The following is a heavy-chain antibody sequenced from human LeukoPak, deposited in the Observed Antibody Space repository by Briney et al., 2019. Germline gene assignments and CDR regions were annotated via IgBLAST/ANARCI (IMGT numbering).Heavy chain of an antibody. CDR2: IVVGSGNT. J-gene: IGHJ4*02. CDR1: GFTFTSSA. V-gene: IGHV1-58*02. D-gene: IGHD2-15*01. Sequence: SVKVSCKASGFTFTSSAMQWVRQARGQRLEWIGWIVVGSGNTNCAQKFQERVTITRDMSTSTTYMELSSLRSEDTAVYYCAAGWVCSGGSCYYYFDYWGQGTLVTVSS. CDR3: AAGWVCSGGSCYYYFDY.